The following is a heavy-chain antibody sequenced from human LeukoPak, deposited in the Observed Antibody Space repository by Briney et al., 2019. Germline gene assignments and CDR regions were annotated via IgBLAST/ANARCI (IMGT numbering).Heavy chain of an antibody. D-gene: IGHD6-6*01. V-gene: IGHV3-21*04. J-gene: IGHJ4*02. CDR3: AKDLDSSSSGFDY. CDR2: ISSSSSYI. Sequence: GGSLRLSCAASGFTFSSYSMNWVRQAPGKGLEWVSSISSSSSYIYYADSVKGRFTISRDNSKNTLYLQMNSLRAEDTAVYYCAKDLDSSSSGFDYWGQGTLVTVSS. CDR1: GFTFSSYS.